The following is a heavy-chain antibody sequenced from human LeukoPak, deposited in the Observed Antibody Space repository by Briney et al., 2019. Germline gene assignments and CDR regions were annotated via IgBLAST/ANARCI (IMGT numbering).Heavy chain of an antibody. CDR1: GYTFIDYY. J-gene: IGHJ3*02. D-gene: IGHD1/OR15-1a*01. CDR2: INPNTGGT. CDR3: ARGSSVTGTALLALDI. V-gene: IGHV1-2*02. Sequence: ASVKVSCKASGYTFIDYYKHWVRQAPGQGLEWMGWINPNTGGTNYAQNFQGRVTMTRDTSISTAYMDLSSLRSDDTAVYYCARGSSVTGTALLALDIWGQGTMVTVSS.